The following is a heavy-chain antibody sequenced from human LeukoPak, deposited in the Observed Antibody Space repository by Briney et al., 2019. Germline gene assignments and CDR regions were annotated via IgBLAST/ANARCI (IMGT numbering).Heavy chain of an antibody. V-gene: IGHV1-24*01. CDR2: FDPEDGET. Sequence: ASVKVSCKVSGYTLTEVSMHWVRQAPGKGLEWMGGFDPEDGETIYAQKFQDRVTMTEDTSTDTAYMELSSLRSEDTAVYYCATDLWRPGAVTNLGLDYWGQGTLVTVSS. J-gene: IGHJ4*02. CDR3: ATDLWRPGAVTNLGLDY. CDR1: GYTLTEVS. D-gene: IGHD4-17*01.